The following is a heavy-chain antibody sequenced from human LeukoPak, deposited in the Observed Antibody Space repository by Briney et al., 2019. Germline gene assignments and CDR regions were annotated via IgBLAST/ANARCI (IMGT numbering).Heavy chain of an antibody. CDR1: GGSISSGSYY. V-gene: IGHV4-39*07. CDR3: ASDSSSYYYYYMDV. CDR2: IYYSGST. Sequence: PSETLSLTCTVSGGSISSGSYYWSWIRQPAGKGLEWIGSIYYSGSTYYNPSLKSRVTISVDTSKNQFSLKLSSVTAADTAVYYCASDSSSYYYYYMDVWGKGTTVTVSS. J-gene: IGHJ6*03. D-gene: IGHD6-6*01.